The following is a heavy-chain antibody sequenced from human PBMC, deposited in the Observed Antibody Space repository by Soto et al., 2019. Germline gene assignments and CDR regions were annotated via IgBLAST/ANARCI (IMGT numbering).Heavy chain of an antibody. CDR2: ISSSSSYT. CDR3: ARGEHGDYEIPQVPYYFDY. Sequence: QVQLVESGGGLVKPGGSLRLSCAASGFTFSDYYMSWIRQAPGKGLEWVSYISSSSSYTNYADSVKGRFTISRDNAKNSLYLQMNSLRAEDTAVYYCARGEHGDYEIPQVPYYFDYWGQGTLVTVSS. CDR1: GFTFSDYY. J-gene: IGHJ4*02. V-gene: IGHV3-11*06. D-gene: IGHD4-17*01.